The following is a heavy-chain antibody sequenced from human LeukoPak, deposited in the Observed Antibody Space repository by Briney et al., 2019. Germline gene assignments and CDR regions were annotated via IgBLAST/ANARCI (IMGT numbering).Heavy chain of an antibody. CDR1: GGSISSHD. CDR3: ARRERDHYYDSSGYYGH. V-gene: IGHV4-4*07. D-gene: IGHD3-22*01. Sequence: SSETLSLTCTVSGGSISSHDWTWIRQPAGKGLEWIGRIYISGSPNYNPSLKSRVTISVDTSKNQFSLKLSSVTAADTAVYYCARRERDHYYDSSGYYGHWGQGTLVTVSS. CDR2: IYISGSP. J-gene: IGHJ4*02.